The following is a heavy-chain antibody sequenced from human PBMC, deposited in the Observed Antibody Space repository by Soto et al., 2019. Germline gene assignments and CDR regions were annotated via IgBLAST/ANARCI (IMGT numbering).Heavy chain of an antibody. J-gene: IGHJ3*02. CDR2: IYYSGST. D-gene: IGHD2-15*01. Sequence: QVQLQESGPGLVKPSETLSLTCTVSSGSISSYYWSWIRQPPGKGLEWIGYIYYSGSTNYNPSLKSRVTSSVDTSKNQFSLKLSSVTAADTAVYYCARDARYGWDAFDIWGQGTMVTVSS. V-gene: IGHV4-59*01. CDR3: ARDARYGWDAFDI. CDR1: SGSISSYY.